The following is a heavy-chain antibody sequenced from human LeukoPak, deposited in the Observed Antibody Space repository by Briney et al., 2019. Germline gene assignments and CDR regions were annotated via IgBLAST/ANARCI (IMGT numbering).Heavy chain of an antibody. Sequence: SETLSLTCTVSGGSISSNYFWGWIRQPPGEGLEWIASIHFSGSTYYNPSIKSRVTISVDTSKNQFSLRLRSVTAADTAMYYCARYRGSYDYYFYDLDAWGQGTTVTVSS. V-gene: IGHV4-39*01. J-gene: IGHJ6*02. CDR3: ARYRGSYDYYFYDLDA. CDR2: IHFSGST. D-gene: IGHD1-26*01. CDR1: GGSISSNYF.